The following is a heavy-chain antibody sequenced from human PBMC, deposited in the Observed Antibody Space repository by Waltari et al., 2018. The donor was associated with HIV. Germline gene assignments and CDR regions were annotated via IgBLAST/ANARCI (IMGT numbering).Heavy chain of an antibody. CDR1: GGSMSDTGDYH. V-gene: IGHV4-39*01. CDR3: MRHRGYFPPDY. Sequence: QLQLQESGPGLVKPSETLSLTCTVSGGSMSDTGDYHWGWIRQPPGKGLEWIGNFHYTGNLFYNPSLKSRVTISADTSKNQFSLKLSSLTAADTAVYFCMRHRGYFPPDYWGQGTLVTVSS. CDR2: FHYTGNL. D-gene: IGHD1-26*01. J-gene: IGHJ4*02.